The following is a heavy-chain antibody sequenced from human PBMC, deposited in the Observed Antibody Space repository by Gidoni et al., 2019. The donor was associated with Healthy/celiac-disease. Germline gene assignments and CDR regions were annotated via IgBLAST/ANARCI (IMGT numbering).Heavy chain of an antibody. D-gene: IGHD3-22*01. CDR2: IWYDGSNK. CDR3: ARGGRYYDSSGYYDQYFDY. J-gene: IGHJ4*02. CDR1: GFTFSSYG. Sequence: QVQLVESGGGVVQPGRSLRLSCAASGFTFSSYGTPWVRQAPGKGLEWVAVIWYDGSNKYYADSVKGRFTISRDNSKNTLYLQMNSLRAEDTAVYYCARGGRYYDSSGYYDQYFDYWGQGTLVTVSS. V-gene: IGHV3-33*01.